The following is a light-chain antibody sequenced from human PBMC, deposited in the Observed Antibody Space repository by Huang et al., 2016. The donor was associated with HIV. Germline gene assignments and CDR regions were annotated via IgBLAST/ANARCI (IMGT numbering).Light chain of an antibody. Sequence: DFQMTQSPSSLSASVGDRVTITCRASQNINSYLNWYQQKPGKAPKLLINAASSLQSGVPSRFSGSGSGTDFTLTISSLQPEDFASYYCQHSYNIPFTFGGGTKVEIK. V-gene: IGKV1-39*01. CDR1: QNINSY. CDR3: QHSYNIPFT. CDR2: AAS. J-gene: IGKJ4*01.